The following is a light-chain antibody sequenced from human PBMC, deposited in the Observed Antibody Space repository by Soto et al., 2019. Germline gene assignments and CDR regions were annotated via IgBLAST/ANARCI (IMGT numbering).Light chain of an antibody. CDR2: EVT. Sequence: QSALTQPPSASGSPGQSVTISCTGTSSDIGGYKYVSWYQQHPDKAPKLMIYEVTQRPSGVPDRFSGSKSGNTASLTVSGLQAEDEADYYCSSHAGGNNFVVFGGGTKLTV. CDR1: SSDIGGYKY. V-gene: IGLV2-8*01. CDR3: SSHAGGNNFVV. J-gene: IGLJ2*01.